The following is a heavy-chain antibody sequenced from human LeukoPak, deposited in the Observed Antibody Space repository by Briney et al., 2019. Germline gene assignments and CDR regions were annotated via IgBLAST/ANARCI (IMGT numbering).Heavy chain of an antibody. CDR3: ARGYGDYAAYYYGMDV. J-gene: IGHJ6*04. V-gene: IGHV1-3*01. CDR2: INAGNGNT. CDR1: GYTFTSYA. Sequence: ASVKVSCKASGYTFTSYAMHWVRQAPGQRLEWMGWINAGNGNTKYSQKLQGRVTITRDTSASTAYVELSSLRSEDTAVYYCARGYGDYAAYYYGMDVWGKGTTVTVSS. D-gene: IGHD4-17*01.